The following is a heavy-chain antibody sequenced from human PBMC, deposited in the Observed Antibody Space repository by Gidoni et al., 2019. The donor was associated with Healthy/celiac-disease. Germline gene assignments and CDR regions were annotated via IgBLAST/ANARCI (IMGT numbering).Heavy chain of an antibody. D-gene: IGHD1-1*01. CDR1: GFTFSSYG. CDR3: ARGPGWNFDY. Sequence: QVQLVESGGGVVQPGRSLRLYCAASGFTFSSYGMHWVRQAPGKGLAWVAVISYDGSNKYYADSVKGRFTISRDNSKNTLYLQMNSLRAEDTAVYYCARGPGWNFDYWGQGTLVTVSS. J-gene: IGHJ4*02. CDR2: ISYDGSNK. V-gene: IGHV3-30*03.